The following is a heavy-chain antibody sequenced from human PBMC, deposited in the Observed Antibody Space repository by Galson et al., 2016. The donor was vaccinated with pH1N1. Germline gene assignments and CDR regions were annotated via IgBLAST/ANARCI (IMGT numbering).Heavy chain of an antibody. V-gene: IGHV5-51*01. CDR2: IYPGDSDT. J-gene: IGHJ6*03. CDR1: GYSLSTYW. Sequence: QSGAEVKKPGESLKISCKGTGYSLSTYWIAWVRQMPGEGLEWMGIIYPGDSDTRYSPSFPRQVTISADKSISAAYLQWSSLQASDTAMYFFPRLGIPATIDYHYYMDVWGKGTTVTVSS. CDR3: PRLGIPATIDYHYYMDV. D-gene: IGHD2-2*01.